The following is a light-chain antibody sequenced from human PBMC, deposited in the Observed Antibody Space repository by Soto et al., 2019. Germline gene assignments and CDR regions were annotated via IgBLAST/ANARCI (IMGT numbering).Light chain of an antibody. CDR3: SSYTSSSTLRL. CDR2: DVS. J-gene: IGLJ2*01. CDR1: SSDVGNYNY. V-gene: IGLV2-14*01. Sequence: QSVLTQPASMSGSPGQSITISCTGTSSDVGNYNYVSWYQQHPGKAPKLMIYDVSNRPSGVSNRFSGSKSGNTASLTISGLQAEDEADYYCSSYTSSSTLRLFGGGTKLPVL.